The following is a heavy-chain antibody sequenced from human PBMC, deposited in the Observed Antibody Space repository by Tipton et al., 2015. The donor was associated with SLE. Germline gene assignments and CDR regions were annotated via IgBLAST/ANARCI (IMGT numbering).Heavy chain of an antibody. J-gene: IGHJ3*02. CDR3: ARAIATRGTYSISDAFDI. Sequence: SLRLSCAASGFTFSRYWMSWVRQAPGKGLEWVANIQQDGSAKYYVDSVKGRFTISRDNSKNTLCLQMNSLRVEDTAVYYCARAIATRGTYSISDAFDIWGQGTMVTVSS. CDR2: IQQDGSAK. CDR1: GFTFSRYW. V-gene: IGHV3-7*01. D-gene: IGHD1-26*01.